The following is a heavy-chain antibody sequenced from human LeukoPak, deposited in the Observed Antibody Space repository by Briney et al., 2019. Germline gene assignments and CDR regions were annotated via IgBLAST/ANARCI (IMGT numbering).Heavy chain of an antibody. CDR2: INPNSGGT. J-gene: IGHJ4*02. CDR3: ARDPPDYYDSSGYYNTYFGY. CDR1: GYTFTGYY. Sequence: ASVKVSCKASGYTFTGYYMHWVRQAPGQGLEWMGWINPNSGGTNYARKFQGRVTMTRDTSISTAYMELSRLRSDDTAVYYCARDPPDYYDSSGYYNTYFGYWGQGTLVTVSS. V-gene: IGHV1-2*02. D-gene: IGHD3-22*01.